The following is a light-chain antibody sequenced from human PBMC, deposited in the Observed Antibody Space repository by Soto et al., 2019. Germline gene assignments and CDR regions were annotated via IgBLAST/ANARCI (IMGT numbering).Light chain of an antibody. CDR2: GAS. Sequence: EIVMTQSPATLSVSPGERATLSCRASQSVSSNLAWYQQKPGQAPRLLIYGASTMATAIPARFSGSGSGTAFTTTISSLPSEDFAVDYGPQYNNWPQTFGQGTKLEIK. CDR3: PQYNNWPQT. J-gene: IGKJ2*01. CDR1: QSVSSN. V-gene: IGKV3-15*01.